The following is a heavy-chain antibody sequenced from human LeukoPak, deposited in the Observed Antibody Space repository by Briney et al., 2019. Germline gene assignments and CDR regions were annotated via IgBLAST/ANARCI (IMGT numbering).Heavy chain of an antibody. CDR1: GDSVSSNSAA. CDR2: TYYRSKWYN. J-gene: IGHJ3*02. CDR3: ARRTTMVRGVIIGDNDAFDI. D-gene: IGHD3-10*01. Sequence: SQTLSLTCAISGDSVSSNSAAWNWIRQSPSRGLEWLGRTYYRSKWYNDYAVSVKSRIAINPDTSKNQFSLQLNSVTTEDTAVYYCARRTTMVRGVIIGDNDAFDIWGQGTMVTVSS. V-gene: IGHV6-1*01.